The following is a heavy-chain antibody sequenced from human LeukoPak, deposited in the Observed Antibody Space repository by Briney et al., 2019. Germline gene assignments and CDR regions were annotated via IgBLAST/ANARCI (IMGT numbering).Heavy chain of an antibody. CDR1: VYSFTHYY. Sequence: ASVNDSCQASVYSFTHYYIHWVRPTPGPGLEWIGLSNPSSADACYAQKFQVSVTRTRDIAISTFYMQLTRLRADDTALYYCARGDGYGNRLDYWGQGTLVTVSS. CDR3: ARGDGYGNRLDY. V-gene: IGHV1-2*06. CDR2: SNPSSADA. D-gene: IGHD2-2*03. J-gene: IGHJ4*02.